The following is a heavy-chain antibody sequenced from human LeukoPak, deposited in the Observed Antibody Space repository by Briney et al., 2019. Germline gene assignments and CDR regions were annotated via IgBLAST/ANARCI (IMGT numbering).Heavy chain of an antibody. CDR1: GYTFTGYY. CDR3: ARGRRGNWFDP. J-gene: IGHJ5*02. V-gene: IGHV1-18*04. Sequence: ASVKVSCKASGYTFTGYYMHWVRQAPGQGLEWMGWISAYNGNTNYAQKLQGRVTMTTDTSTSTAYMELRSLRSDDTAVYYCARGRRGNWFDPWGQGTLVTVSS. D-gene: IGHD3-10*01. CDR2: ISAYNGNT.